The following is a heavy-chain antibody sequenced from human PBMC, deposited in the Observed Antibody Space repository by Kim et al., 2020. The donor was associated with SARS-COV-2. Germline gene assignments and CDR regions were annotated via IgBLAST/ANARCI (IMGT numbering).Heavy chain of an antibody. Sequence: SETLSLTCAVYGGSFSGYYWSWIRQPPGKGLEWIGEINHSGSTNYNPSLKSRVTISVDTSKNHFSLKLSSVTAADTAVYYCAGGELVVISYYSGMDVWGQGTAVTVSS. V-gene: IGHV4-34*01. CDR3: AGGELVVISYYSGMDV. D-gene: IGHD3-22*01. J-gene: IGHJ6*02. CDR2: INHSGST. CDR1: GGSFSGYY.